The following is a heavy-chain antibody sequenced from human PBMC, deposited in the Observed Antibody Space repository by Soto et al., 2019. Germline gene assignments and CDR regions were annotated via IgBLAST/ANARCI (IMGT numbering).Heavy chain of an antibody. D-gene: IGHD2-21*02. J-gene: IGHJ5*02. Sequence: QVQVVQSGPELKKPGASVKVSCKAQGYIFTKYGIGWVRQAPGHGLEWMGLINVYNGDRKVAQKFQDRVSMTTDTATDTAYMALTSLRSGDTAVYYCARLQLGGDRMLNWFDPWGQGTLVTVSS. CDR3: ARLQLGGDRMLNWFDP. V-gene: IGHV1-18*01. CDR1: GYIFTKYG. CDR2: INVYNGDR.